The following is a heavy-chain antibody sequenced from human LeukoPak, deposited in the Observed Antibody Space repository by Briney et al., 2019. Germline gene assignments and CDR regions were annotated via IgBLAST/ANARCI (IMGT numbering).Heavy chain of an antibody. V-gene: IGHV1-2*02. CDR3: ARDQTKRYYFDY. D-gene: IGHD1-7*01. CDR2: INPNSGGT. CDR1: GYTFTGYY. Sequence: ASVKVSCKASGYTFTGYYMHWVRRAPGQGLEWMGWINPNSGGTNYAQKFQGRVTMTRDTSISTAYMGLSRLRSDDTAVYYCARDQTKRYYFDYWGQGTLVTVSS. J-gene: IGHJ4*02.